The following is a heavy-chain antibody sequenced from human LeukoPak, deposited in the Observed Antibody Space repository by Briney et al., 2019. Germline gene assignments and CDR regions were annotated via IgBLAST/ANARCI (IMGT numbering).Heavy chain of an antibody. J-gene: IGHJ6*02. CDR1: GFTFRSYS. V-gene: IGHV3-21*01. CDR3: ARVESGYCSGGSCYSFYYGMDV. CDR2: ISSSSSYI. Sequence: GGSLRLSCAASGFTFRSYSMNWVRQAPGKGLEWVSSISSSSSYIYYADSVKGRFTISRDNAMNSLYLQMNSLRAEDTAVYYCARVESGYCSGGSCYSFYYGMDVWGQGTTVTVSS. D-gene: IGHD2-15*01.